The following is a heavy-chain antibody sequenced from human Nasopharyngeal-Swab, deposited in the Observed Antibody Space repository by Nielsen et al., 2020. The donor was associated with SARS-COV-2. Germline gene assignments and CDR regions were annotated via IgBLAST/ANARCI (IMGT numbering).Heavy chain of an antibody. D-gene: IGHD3-3*01. J-gene: IGHJ4*02. Sequence: SLKISCAASGFTFDDYAMHWVRQAPGKGLEWVSGISWNSGSIGYADSVKGRFTISRDNAKNSLYLHMNSLRAEDTALYYCAKSNLRFLDFPFDYWGQGTLVTVSS. V-gene: IGHV3-9*01. CDR1: GFTFDDYA. CDR3: AKSNLRFLDFPFDY. CDR2: ISWNSGSI.